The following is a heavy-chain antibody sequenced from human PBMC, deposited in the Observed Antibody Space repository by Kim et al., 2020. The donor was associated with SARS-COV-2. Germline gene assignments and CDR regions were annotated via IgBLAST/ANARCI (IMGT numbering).Heavy chain of an antibody. CDR3: AIEAAAPASYCFDY. V-gene: IGHV3-30*03. J-gene: IGHJ4*01. Sequence: GGSLRLSCAASGFTFSSYDMHWVRQAPGKGLEWVSVVSYDGSTNYYASSVNRLSTTSSNYSNNTHHLLMNLLTADTTAVYYCAIEAAAPASYCFDYW. D-gene: IGHD6-13*01. CDR2: VSYDGSTN. CDR1: GFTFSSYD.